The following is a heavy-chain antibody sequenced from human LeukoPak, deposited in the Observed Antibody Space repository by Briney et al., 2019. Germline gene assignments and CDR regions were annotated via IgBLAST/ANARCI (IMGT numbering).Heavy chain of an antibody. D-gene: IGHD2-2*01. CDR2: IYHSGST. J-gene: IGHJ5*02. CDR1: GGSISSGGYY. V-gene: IGHV4-30-2*01. Sequence: SETLSLTCTVSGGSISSGGYYWGWIRQPPGKGLEWIGYIYHSGSTYYNPSLKSRVTISVDRSKNQFSLKLSSVTAADTAVYYCARVLQIVVVPAAIGWFDPWGQGTLVTVSS. CDR3: ARVLQIVVVPAAIGWFDP.